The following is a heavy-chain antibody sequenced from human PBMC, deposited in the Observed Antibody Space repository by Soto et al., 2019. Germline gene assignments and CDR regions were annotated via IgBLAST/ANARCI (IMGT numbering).Heavy chain of an antibody. CDR1: NGSISGYY. CDR2: IYYSGIA. J-gene: IGHJ4*02. D-gene: IGHD1-26*01. CDR3: ARVGVGIGNHFDS. V-gene: IGHV4-59*01. Sequence: PSETLSLTCTVSNGSISGYYWTWIRQPPGKGLEWIGYIYYSGIARYNPSLESRVTLSVDASKNQLSLRLNSVTAADPAVYHCARVGVGIGNHFDSWGQRILVSVAS.